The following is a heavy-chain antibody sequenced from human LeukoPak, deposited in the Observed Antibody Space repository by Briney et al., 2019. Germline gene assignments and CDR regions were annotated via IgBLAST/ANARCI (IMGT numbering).Heavy chain of an antibody. CDR1: GFTFSSYA. J-gene: IGHJ3*02. Sequence: GGSLRLSCAASGFTFSSYAMSWVRQAPGKGLEWVSAISGSGGSTYYADSVKGRFTISRDNSKNTLYLQMNSLRAEDTALYYCAKDLLPSSGYYLLSAFDIWGQGTMVTVSS. D-gene: IGHD3-22*01. CDR3: AKDLLPSSGYYLLSAFDI. CDR2: ISGSGGST. V-gene: IGHV3-23*01.